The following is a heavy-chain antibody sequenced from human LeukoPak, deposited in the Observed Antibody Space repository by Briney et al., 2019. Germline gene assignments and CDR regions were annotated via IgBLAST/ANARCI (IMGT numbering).Heavy chain of an antibody. D-gene: IGHD1-26*01. CDR2: ISGSGGST. CDR3: AKDPPRGRDYFDY. CDR1: GFTFSSYA. J-gene: IGHJ4*02. Sequence: PGGSLRLSCAASGFTFSSYAMSWVRQSPGRGLEWVSAISGSGGSTYYADSVKGRFTISRDNSKNTLYLQMNSLRAEDTAVYYCAKDPPRGRDYFDYWGQGTLVTVSS. V-gene: IGHV3-23*01.